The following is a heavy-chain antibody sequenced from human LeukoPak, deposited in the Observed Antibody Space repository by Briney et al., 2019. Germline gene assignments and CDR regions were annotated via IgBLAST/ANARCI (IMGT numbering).Heavy chain of an antibody. Sequence: SETLSLTCAVYGGSITGYYWSWIRQTPGRGLEWVGQIHYTGATSYNPSLKSRATISTDTSKNQFSLRLSSVTAADTAVYYCARGNILTGYCYDFWGQGALVTVSS. J-gene: IGHJ4*02. CDR1: GGSITGYY. CDR3: ARGNILTGYCYDF. V-gene: IGHV4-34*01. D-gene: IGHD3-9*01. CDR2: IHYTGAT.